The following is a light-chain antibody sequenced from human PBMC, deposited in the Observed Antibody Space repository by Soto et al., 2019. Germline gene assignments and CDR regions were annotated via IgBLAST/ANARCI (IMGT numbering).Light chain of an antibody. V-gene: IGKV2-28*01. CDR2: LGS. J-gene: IGKJ1*01. CDR3: IQALQTPPWT. CDR1: QSLLHSNGYNY. Sequence: DIVMTQSPLSLPVTPGEPASISCRSSQSLLHSNGYNYLDWYLQKPGQSPQLLIYLGSNLASGVHDRFSGSVPRTDFKLKISRVEAEDVGVYYCIQALQTPPWTFGQGTKVEI.